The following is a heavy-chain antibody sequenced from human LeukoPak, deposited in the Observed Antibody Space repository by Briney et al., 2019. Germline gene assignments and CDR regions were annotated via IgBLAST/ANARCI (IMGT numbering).Heavy chain of an antibody. CDR1: GFTFSSYA. Sequence: GGSLRLSCAASGFTFSSYAMSWVRQAPGKGLEWVSAISGSGGSTYYADSVKGRFTISRDNSKNTLYLQMNSLRAEDTAVYYCAKFYRDGDYGFDAFDIWGQGTMVTVSS. V-gene: IGHV3-23*01. CDR2: ISGSGGST. J-gene: IGHJ3*02. D-gene: IGHD4-17*01. CDR3: AKFYRDGDYGFDAFDI.